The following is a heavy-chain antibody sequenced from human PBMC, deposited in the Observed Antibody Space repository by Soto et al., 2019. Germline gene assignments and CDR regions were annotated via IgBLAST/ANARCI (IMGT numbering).Heavy chain of an antibody. D-gene: IGHD3-3*01. CDR1: GFTFSDHY. V-gene: IGHV3-72*01. Sequence: PGGSLRLSCAASGFTFSDHYMDWVRQAPGKRLEWVGRTRNKANSYTTEYAASVKGRFTISRDDSKNSLYLQMNSLKTEDTAVYYCARGGPGGFLEWLLFDYWGQGTLVTVSS. J-gene: IGHJ4*02. CDR2: TRNKANSYTT. CDR3: ARGGPGGFLEWLLFDY.